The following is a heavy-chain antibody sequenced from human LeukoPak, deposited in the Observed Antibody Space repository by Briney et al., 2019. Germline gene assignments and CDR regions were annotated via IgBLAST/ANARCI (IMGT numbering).Heavy chain of an antibody. J-gene: IGHJ4*02. V-gene: IGHV3-23*01. D-gene: IGHD2-15*01. CDR3: ARDLSLYCSGGSCYSLNY. Sequence: GGSLRLSCAASGLTFSIYAMNWVRQAPGKGLEWVSAISSSGGNTYYADSVKGRFTISRDNAKNSLYPQMNSLRAEDTAVYYCARDLSLYCSGGSCYSLNYWGQGTLVTVSS. CDR1: GLTFSIYA. CDR2: ISSSGGNT.